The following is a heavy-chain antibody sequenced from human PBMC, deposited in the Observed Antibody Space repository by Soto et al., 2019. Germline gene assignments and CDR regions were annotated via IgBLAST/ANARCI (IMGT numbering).Heavy chain of an antibody. Sequence: QVQLVQSGAEVKKPGASVKVSCKASGYTFTSYGISWVRQAPGQGLEWMGWISAYNGNTNYAQKLQDRVTMTTDTSPSTAYMELRSLRSDDTAVYYCARDPSQERTIFGVALFFDYWGQGTLVTVSS. CDR3: ARDPSQERTIFGVALFFDY. J-gene: IGHJ4*02. D-gene: IGHD3-3*01. CDR2: ISAYNGNT. V-gene: IGHV1-18*01. CDR1: GYTFTSYG.